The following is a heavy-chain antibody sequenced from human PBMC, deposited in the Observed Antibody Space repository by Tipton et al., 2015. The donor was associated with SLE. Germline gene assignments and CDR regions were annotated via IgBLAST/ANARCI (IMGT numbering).Heavy chain of an antibody. J-gene: IGHJ4*02. CDR3: ARAASYYDSRWGFDY. V-gene: IGHV4-59*01. CDR2: IYYSGST. Sequence: TLSLTCTVSSGSISSYYWSWIRQPPGKGLEWIGYIYYSGSTNYNPSLKSRVTISVDTSKNQFSLKLSSVTAADTAVYYCARAASYYDSRWGFDYWGQGTLVTVSS. D-gene: IGHD3-3*01. CDR1: SGSISSYY.